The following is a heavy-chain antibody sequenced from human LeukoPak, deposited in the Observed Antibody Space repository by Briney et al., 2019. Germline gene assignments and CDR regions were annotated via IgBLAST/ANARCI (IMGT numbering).Heavy chain of an antibody. D-gene: IGHD6-13*01. CDR2: IYYSGST. J-gene: IGHJ4*02. Sequence: PSETLSLTCTVSGGSISSYYWSWIRQPPGKGLEWIGYIYYSGSTNYSPSLKSRVTISVDTSKNQFSLKLSSVTAADTAVYYCARDGIVDSSRKYSFDYWGQGTLVTVSS. V-gene: IGHV4-59*01. CDR1: GGSISSYY. CDR3: ARDGIVDSSRKYSFDY.